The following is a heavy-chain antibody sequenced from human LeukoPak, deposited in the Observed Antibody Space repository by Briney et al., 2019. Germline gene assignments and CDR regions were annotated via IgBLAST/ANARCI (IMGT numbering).Heavy chain of an antibody. CDR2: ITSNNTYI. CDR3: ARGPPGYSYAAYWYFDL. V-gene: IGHV3-21*01. J-gene: IGHJ2*01. Sequence: AALRLSRAASGFTFSIYSSNWIRQAPAKGLEWLSSITSNNTYIYYADSVKGGFTISRDNAKNSLYLQMNSLRAEDTAVYYCARGPPGYSYAAYWYFDLWGRGTLVTVSS. D-gene: IGHD5-18*01. CDR1: GFTFSIYS.